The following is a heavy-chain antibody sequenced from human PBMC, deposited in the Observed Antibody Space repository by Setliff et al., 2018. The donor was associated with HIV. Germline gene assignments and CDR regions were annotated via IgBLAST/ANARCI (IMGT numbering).Heavy chain of an antibody. D-gene: IGHD3-22*01. J-gene: IGHJ4*02. CDR2: IYYTGNT. CDR1: GVSVSGTADD. Sequence: SETLSLTCTVSGVSVSGTADDWAWIRQPPGRGLEWIGNIYYTGNTNYNSSLKSRISMSMVTSKKQIFLKLSTVSAADTAVYYCARQQGDSRGFYPHFDYWGQGRLVTVSS. V-gene: IGHV4-39*01. CDR3: ARQQGDSRGFYPHFDY.